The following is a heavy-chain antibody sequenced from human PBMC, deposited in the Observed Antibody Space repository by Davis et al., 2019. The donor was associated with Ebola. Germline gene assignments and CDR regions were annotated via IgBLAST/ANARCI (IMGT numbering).Heavy chain of an antibody. D-gene: IGHD3-22*01. V-gene: IGHV3-23*01. CDR3: ARDRYYYDSSGYSTSSDY. J-gene: IGHJ4*02. CDR1: GFTFSSYA. CDR2: ISGSGGST. Sequence: PGGSLRLSCAASGFTFSSYAMSWVRQAPGKGLEWVSAISGSGGSTYYADSVNGRFTISRDNAKNSLYLQMNSLRAEDTAVYYCARDRYYYDSSGYSTSSDYWGQGTLVTVSS.